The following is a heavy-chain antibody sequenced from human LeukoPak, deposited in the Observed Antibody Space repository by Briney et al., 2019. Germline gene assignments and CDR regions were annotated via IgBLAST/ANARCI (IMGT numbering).Heavy chain of an antibody. D-gene: IGHD3-22*01. Sequence: SETLSLTCAVYGGSFSGYYWSWIRQPPGKGLEWIGEINHSGSTNYNPSLKSRVTISVDTSKNQFSLKLSSVTAADTAVYYCARGYDSDAFDIWGQGTMDTVSS. CDR2: INHSGST. V-gene: IGHV4-34*01. J-gene: IGHJ3*02. CDR1: GGSFSGYY. CDR3: ARGYDSDAFDI.